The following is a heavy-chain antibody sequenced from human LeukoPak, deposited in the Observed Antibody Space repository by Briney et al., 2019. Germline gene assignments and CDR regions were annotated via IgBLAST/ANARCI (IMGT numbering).Heavy chain of an antibody. D-gene: IGHD1-7*01. CDR1: GFTFSDYY. CDR2: INSDGSST. CDR3: ARESIWNYSLPDY. V-gene: IGHV3-74*01. J-gene: IGHJ4*02. Sequence: PGGSLRLSCAASGFTFSDYYMSWIRQAPGKGLVWVSRINSDGSSTSYADSVKGRFTISRDNAKNTLYLQMNSLRAEDTAVYYCARESIWNYSLPDYWGQGTLVTVSS.